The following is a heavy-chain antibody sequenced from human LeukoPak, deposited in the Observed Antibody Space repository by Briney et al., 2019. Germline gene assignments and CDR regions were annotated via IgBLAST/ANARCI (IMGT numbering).Heavy chain of an antibody. CDR2: LRSDGSNK. V-gene: IGHV3-30*02. D-gene: IGHD1/OR15-1a*01. Sequence: GGSLRLSCAASGFTFSSYGMHWVRQAPGKRLEGVALLRSDGSNKYYADSVKGRFTISRDNSKNTLYLQMNSLRAEDTAVYYCAKGGEQVTWNFQNWGQGTLVTVSS. CDR3: AKGGEQVTWNFQN. J-gene: IGHJ1*01. CDR1: GFTFSSYG.